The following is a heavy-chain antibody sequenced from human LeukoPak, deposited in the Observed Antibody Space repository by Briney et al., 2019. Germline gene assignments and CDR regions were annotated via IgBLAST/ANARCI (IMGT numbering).Heavy chain of an antibody. J-gene: IGHJ4*02. D-gene: IGHD5-18*01. CDR3: ARGYSYGKKNDY. V-gene: IGHV3-21*01. Sequence: GGSLRLSCAASGFTFNTYSMNWVRQAPGKGLEWVSSISSSSSYIYYADSVKGRFTISRDNAKNSLYLQMNSLRAEDTAVYYCARGYSYGKKNDYWGQGTLVTVSS. CDR1: GFTFNTYS. CDR2: ISSSSSYI.